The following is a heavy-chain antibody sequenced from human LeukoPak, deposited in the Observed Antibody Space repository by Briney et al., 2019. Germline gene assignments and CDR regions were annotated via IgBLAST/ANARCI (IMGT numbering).Heavy chain of an antibody. D-gene: IGHD3-22*01. Sequence: ASVKVSCKASGYTLTSYYMHWVRQAPGQGLEWMGIINPSGGSTSYAQKFQGRVTMTRDTSTSTVYMELSSLRSEDTAVYYCARDWAAYYYDSSGYYPTEYFDYWGQGTLVTVSS. CDR3: ARDWAAYYYDSSGYYPTEYFDY. CDR1: GYTLTSYY. J-gene: IGHJ4*02. CDR2: INPSGGST. V-gene: IGHV1-46*01.